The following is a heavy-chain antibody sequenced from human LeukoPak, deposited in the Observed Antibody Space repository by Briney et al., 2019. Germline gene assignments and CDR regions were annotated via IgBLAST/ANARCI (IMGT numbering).Heavy chain of an antibody. Sequence: SETLSLTCTVSGGSITSSIDYWGWVRQPPGKGLEWIATIYYSTSTQYNPSLKSRVTMSVDTSKNQFSLKLSSMTAADTTVYYCARHQCSGTRCYNFYFYGMDVWGQGTTVTVSS. CDR3: ARHQCSGTRCYNFYFYGMDV. CDR2: IYYSTST. J-gene: IGHJ6*02. CDR1: GGSITSSIDY. V-gene: IGHV4-39*01. D-gene: IGHD2-2*02.